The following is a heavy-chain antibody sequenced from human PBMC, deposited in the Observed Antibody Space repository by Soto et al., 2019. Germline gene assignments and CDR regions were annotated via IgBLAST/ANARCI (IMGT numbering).Heavy chain of an antibody. J-gene: IGHJ6*02. CDR2: ISYDGSNK. CDR1: GFTFSSYG. Sequence: GGSLRLSCAASGFTFSSYGMHWVRQAPGKGLEWVAVISYDGSNKYYADSVKGRFTISRDNSKNTLYLQMNSLRAEDTAVYYCAKDGTHYCTKCVCYVQYYYGMDVWGQGTTVTVAS. CDR3: AKDGTHYCTKCVCYVQYYYGMDV. D-gene: IGHD2-8*01. V-gene: IGHV3-30*18.